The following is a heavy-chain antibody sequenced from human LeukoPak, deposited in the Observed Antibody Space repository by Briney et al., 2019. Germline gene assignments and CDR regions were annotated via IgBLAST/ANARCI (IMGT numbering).Heavy chain of an antibody. D-gene: IGHD7-27*01. J-gene: IGHJ4*02. CDR2: IYHTGST. CDR3: ASRKLGNDY. V-gene: IGHV4-59*02. CDR1: GGSVSDYY. Sequence: PSETLSLTCTTSGGSVSDYYWSWIRQSPGKGLEWIGYIYHTGSTSYSPSLKSRVTISADTSQNQFSLKLSSVTAADTAVYYCASRKLGNDYWGQGTLVTVSS.